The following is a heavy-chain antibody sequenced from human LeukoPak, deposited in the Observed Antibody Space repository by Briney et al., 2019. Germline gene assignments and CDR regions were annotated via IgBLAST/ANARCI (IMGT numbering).Heavy chain of an antibody. D-gene: IGHD2-2*01. J-gene: IGHJ6*02. CDR3: ARDGSVVPAAMDV. CDR1: GFTVSSNY. CDR2: ISSSSSYI. V-gene: IGHV3-21*01. Sequence: GGSLRLSCAASGFTVSSNYMSWVRQAPGKGLEWVSSISSSSSYIYYADSVKGRFTISRDNAKNSLYLQMNSLRAEDTAVYYCARDGSVVPAAMDVWGQGTTVTVSS.